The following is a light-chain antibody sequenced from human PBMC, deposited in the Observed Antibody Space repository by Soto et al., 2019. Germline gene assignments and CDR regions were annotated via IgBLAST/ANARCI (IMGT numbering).Light chain of an antibody. Sequence: DIQMTQSPSILAASVGDRVTITCRASQSISSWMAWYQQKPGKAPKLLIYTASYLESGVPSRFSGSGSGTEFTLTISSLQPDDFATYYCQQYHSWTFGQGTKVEVK. V-gene: IGKV1-5*03. CDR2: TAS. CDR3: QQYHSWT. CDR1: QSISSW. J-gene: IGKJ1*01.